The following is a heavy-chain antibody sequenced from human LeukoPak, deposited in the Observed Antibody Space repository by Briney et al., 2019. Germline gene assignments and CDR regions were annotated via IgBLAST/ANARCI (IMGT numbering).Heavy chain of an antibody. CDR2: ISGSGGST. J-gene: IGHJ3*02. V-gene: IGHV3-23*01. CDR1: GFTFSSYA. Sequence: GGSLRLSCAASGFTFSSYAMSWVRQAPGKGLEWVSAISGSGGSTYYADSVKGRFTISRDNSKNTLYLQTNSLRAEDTAVYYCASHPLRPGATGGFDIWGQGTMVTVSS. D-gene: IGHD1-26*01. CDR3: ASHPLRPGATGGFDI.